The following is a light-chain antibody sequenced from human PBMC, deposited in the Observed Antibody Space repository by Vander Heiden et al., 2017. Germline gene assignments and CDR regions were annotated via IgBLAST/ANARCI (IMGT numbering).Light chain of an antibody. V-gene: IGKV3-11*02. CDR1: QSVSSY. CDR2: DAS. Sequence: EIVLTQSPATLSLSPGERATLSCRASQSVSSYVAWYQQKPGQAPRLLIYDASNRATGVPARFSGSGSERDFTLTISSLEPEDFAIYYCQQRSNWPAAFGGGTMVEIK. CDR3: QQRSNWPAA. J-gene: IGKJ4*01.